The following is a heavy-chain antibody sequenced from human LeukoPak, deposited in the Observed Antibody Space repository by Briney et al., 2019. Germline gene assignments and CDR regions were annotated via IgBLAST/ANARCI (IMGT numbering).Heavy chain of an antibody. CDR1: EFTFSSYA. Sequence: GGSLRLSCAASEFTFSSYAMHWVRQAPGKGLEWVAVISYDGSNKYYADSVKGRFTISRDNSKNTLYLQMNSLRAEDTAVYYCARCSGFRTHFDYWGQGTLVTVSS. CDR2: ISYDGSNK. CDR3: ARCSGFRTHFDY. J-gene: IGHJ4*02. V-gene: IGHV3-30-3*01. D-gene: IGHD3-22*01.